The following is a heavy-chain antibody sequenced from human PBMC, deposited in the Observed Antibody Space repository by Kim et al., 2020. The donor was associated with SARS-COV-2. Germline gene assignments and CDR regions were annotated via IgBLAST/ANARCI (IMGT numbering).Heavy chain of an antibody. D-gene: IGHD5-18*01. CDR2: ISYDGSNK. CDR3: AKDLGYSYGTDY. CDR1: GFTFSSYG. V-gene: IGHV3-30*18. J-gene: IGHJ4*02. Sequence: LSLTCAASGFTFSSYGMHWVRQAPGKGLEWVAVISYDGSNKYYADSVKGRFTISRDNSKNTLYLQMNSLRAEDTAVYYCAKDLGYSYGTDYWGQGTLVTVSS.